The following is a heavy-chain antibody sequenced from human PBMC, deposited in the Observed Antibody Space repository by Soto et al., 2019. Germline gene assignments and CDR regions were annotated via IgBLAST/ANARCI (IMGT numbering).Heavy chain of an antibody. CDR3: AKDAVPYNGKWDWFDS. CDR1: RFRFSDFA. D-gene: IGHD1-20*01. V-gene: IGHV3-23*01. CDR2: IGGLGSDT. J-gene: IGHJ5*01. Sequence: DVQLLESGGGLVQPGGSLKLSCEASRFRFSDFAMSWVGQAQGKGLEWVSSIGGLGSDTYYADPVKGRFTISRDNSKSTLYLQMDGLRDEDTAVYYCAKDAVPYNGKWDWFDSWGQGTLVIVS.